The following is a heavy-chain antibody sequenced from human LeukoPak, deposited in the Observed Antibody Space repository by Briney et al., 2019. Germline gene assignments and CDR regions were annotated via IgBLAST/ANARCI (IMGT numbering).Heavy chain of an antibody. CDR1: GSTFSDYY. CDR2: ISSSGSTI. V-gene: IGHV3-11*04. Sequence: GGSLRLSCAASGSTFSDYYMSWIRQAPGKGLEWVSYISSSGSTIYYADSVKGRFTISRDNAKNSLYLQMNSLRAEDTAVYYCARAEGNAVYAIRLNYYYYYMDVWGKGTTVTVSS. J-gene: IGHJ6*03. D-gene: IGHD2-8*01. CDR3: ARAEGNAVYAIRLNYYYYYMDV.